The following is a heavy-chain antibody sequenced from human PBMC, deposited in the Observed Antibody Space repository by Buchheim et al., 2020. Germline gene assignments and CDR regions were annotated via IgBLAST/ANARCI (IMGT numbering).Heavy chain of an antibody. Sequence: QVTLRESGPALVKATQTLTLTCSFSGFSLSTSALCVSWIRQAPGKALEWLARIDGDDDKDYSPSLKTRITISKDTSNNQVALTMTNMDPADTATYYCARALRGFSYRFDYCG. V-gene: IGHV2-70*15. CDR1: GFSLSTSALC. CDR2: IDGDDDK. D-gene: IGHD5-18*01. CDR3: ARALRGFSYRFDY. J-gene: IGHJ4*01.